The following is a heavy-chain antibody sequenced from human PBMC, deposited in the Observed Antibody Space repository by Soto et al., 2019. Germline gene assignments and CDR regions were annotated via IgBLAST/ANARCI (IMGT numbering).Heavy chain of an antibody. Sequence: VGSLRLSCAASGFTFSSYAMSWVRQAPGKGLEWVSAISGSGGSTYYADSVKGRFTISRDNSKNTLYLQMNSLRAEDTAVYYCAKQGEWRDAFDIWGQGTMVTVSS. CDR1: GFTFSSYA. J-gene: IGHJ3*02. D-gene: IGHD3-16*01. CDR2: ISGSGGST. CDR3: AKQGEWRDAFDI. V-gene: IGHV3-23*01.